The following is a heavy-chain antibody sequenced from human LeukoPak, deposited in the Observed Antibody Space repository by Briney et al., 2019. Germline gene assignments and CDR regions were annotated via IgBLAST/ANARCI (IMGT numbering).Heavy chain of an antibody. J-gene: IGHJ3*02. CDR1: GYTFTSYG. CDR2: INPNSGGT. V-gene: IGHV1-2*02. CDR3: ARSIIVGATPWAFDI. D-gene: IGHD1-26*01. Sequence: GASVKVSCKASGYTFTSYGISWVRQAPGQGLEWMGWINPNSGGTNYAQKFQGRVTMTRDTSISTAYMELSRLRSDDTAVYYCARSIIVGATPWAFDIWGQGTMVTVSS.